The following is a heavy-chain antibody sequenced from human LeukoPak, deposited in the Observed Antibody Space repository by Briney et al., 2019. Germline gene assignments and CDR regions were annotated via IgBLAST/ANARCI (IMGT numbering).Heavy chain of an antibody. CDR2: INPSGGST. CDR3: ARGITIFGVVSRSDY. V-gene: IGHV1-46*03. CDR1: GHTFTSYY. J-gene: IGHJ4*02. Sequence: ASVKVSCKASGHTFTSYYMHWVRQAPGQGLEWMGIINPSGGSTSYAQKFQGRVTMTRDTSTSTVYMELSSLRSEDTAVYYCARGITIFGVVSRSDYWGQGTLVTVSS. D-gene: IGHD3-3*01.